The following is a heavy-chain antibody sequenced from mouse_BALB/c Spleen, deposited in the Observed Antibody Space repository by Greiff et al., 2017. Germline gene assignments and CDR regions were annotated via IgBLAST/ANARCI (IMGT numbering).Heavy chain of an antibody. CDR1: GFTFTAYY. J-gene: IGHJ1*01. V-gene: IGHV7-3*02. CDR3: ATARHSLLRRGYFDV. D-gene: IGHD1-2*01. Sequence: VQLKESGGGLVQPGGSLRLSCATSGFTFTAYYMSWVRQPPGKALEWLGFISNKANGYTTEYSASVKGRFTISRDNSQSILYLQMNTLGAEDSATYYYATARHSLLRRGYFDVWGAGTTVTVSS. CDR2: ISNKANGYTT.